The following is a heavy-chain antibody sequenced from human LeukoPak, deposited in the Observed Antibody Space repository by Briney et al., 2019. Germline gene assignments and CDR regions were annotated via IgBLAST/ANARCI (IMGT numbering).Heavy chain of an antibody. V-gene: IGHV1-69*05. D-gene: IGHD2-15*01. Sequence: ASVKVSCKASGGTFSSYAISWVRQAPGQGLEWMGRIIPIFGTANYAQKFQGRVTITTDESTSTAYMELSSLRSEDTAVCYCARGVGYCSGGSCYYYYMDVWRKGTTVTVSS. CDR2: IIPIFGTA. CDR3: ARGVGYCSGGSCYYYYMDV. J-gene: IGHJ6*03. CDR1: GGTFSSYA.